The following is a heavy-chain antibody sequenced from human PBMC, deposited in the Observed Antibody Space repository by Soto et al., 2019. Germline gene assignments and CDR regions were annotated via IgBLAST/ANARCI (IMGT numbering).Heavy chain of an antibody. CDR1: GGSFSGYY. J-gene: IGHJ4*02. CDR3: AATGIAARHFDY. CDR2: INHSGST. Sequence: PSETLSLTXAVYGGSFSGYYWSWIRQPPGKGLEWIGEINHSGSTNYNPSLKSRVTISVDTSKNQFSLKLSSVTAADTAVYYCAATGIAARHFDYWGQGTLVTVSS. D-gene: IGHD6-6*01. V-gene: IGHV4-34*01.